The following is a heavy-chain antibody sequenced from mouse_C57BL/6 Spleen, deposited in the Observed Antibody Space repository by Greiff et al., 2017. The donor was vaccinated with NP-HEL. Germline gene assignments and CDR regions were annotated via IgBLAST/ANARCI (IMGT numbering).Heavy chain of an antibody. CDR3: ARGYYSNYVGY. Sequence: EVKLVESGGGLVKPGGSLKLSCAASGFTFSSYAMSWVRQTPEKRLEWVATISDGGSYTYYPDNVKGRFTISRDNAKNNLYLQMSHLKSEDTAMYYCARGYYSNYVGYWGQGTTLTVSS. CDR1: GFTFSSYA. V-gene: IGHV5-4*03. CDR2: ISDGGSYT. D-gene: IGHD2-5*01. J-gene: IGHJ2*01.